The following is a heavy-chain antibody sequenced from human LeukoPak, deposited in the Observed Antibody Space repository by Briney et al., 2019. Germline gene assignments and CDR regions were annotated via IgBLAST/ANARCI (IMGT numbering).Heavy chain of an antibody. Sequence: GGSLRLSCAASGFTFSSYEMNWVRQAPGKGLEWVSYISSSGSTIYYADSVKGRFTISRDNAKNSLYLQMNSLRAEDTAVYYCARGDASSWDYWGQGILVTVSS. V-gene: IGHV3-48*03. D-gene: IGHD6-13*01. CDR1: GFTFSSYE. CDR3: ARGDASSWDY. CDR2: ISSSGSTI. J-gene: IGHJ4*02.